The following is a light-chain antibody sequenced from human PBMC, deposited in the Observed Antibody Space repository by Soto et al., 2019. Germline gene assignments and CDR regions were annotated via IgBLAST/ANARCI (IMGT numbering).Light chain of an antibody. CDR1: QRVSTF. CDR2: EAS. J-gene: IGKJ1*01. Sequence: VFTQSPGTLSLSPGDRATLSCRASQRVSTFLAWYQQRPGQAPRLLISEASNRATGIPARFSGSGSGTDFTLTISSLEPEDFAVYYCQQSHNWPRTFGQGTKVDIK. V-gene: IGKV3-11*01. CDR3: QQSHNWPRT.